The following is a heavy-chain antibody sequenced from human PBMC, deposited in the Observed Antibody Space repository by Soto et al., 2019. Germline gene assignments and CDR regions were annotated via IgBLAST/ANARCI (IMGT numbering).Heavy chain of an antibody. D-gene: IGHD5-18*01. J-gene: IGHJ4*02. V-gene: IGHV4-31*01. Sequence: SETLSLTCTVSGGSISSGSYFWTWIRHHPGKGLEWIGYVHNSGSTFYTPSLKSQVTISLDTSRNLFSLNLSSVTAADTAVYYCARSLNGYAFDYWGQGALVTVSS. CDR3: ARSLNGYAFDY. CDR2: VHNSGST. CDR1: GGSISSGSYF.